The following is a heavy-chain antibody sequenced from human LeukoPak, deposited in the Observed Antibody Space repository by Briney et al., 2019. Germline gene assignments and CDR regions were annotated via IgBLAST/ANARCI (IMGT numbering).Heavy chain of an antibody. J-gene: IGHJ4*02. Sequence: ASVKVSCKASGYTFTGYYMHWVRQAPGQGLEWMGWINPNSGGTNYAQNFQGRVTMTRDTSISTAYMELSRLRSDDTAVYYCARMPPNDFWPKTYYFDYWGQGTLVTVSS. CDR2: INPNSGGT. CDR3: ARMPPNDFWPKTYYFDY. CDR1: GYTFTGYY. V-gene: IGHV1-2*02. D-gene: IGHD3-3*01.